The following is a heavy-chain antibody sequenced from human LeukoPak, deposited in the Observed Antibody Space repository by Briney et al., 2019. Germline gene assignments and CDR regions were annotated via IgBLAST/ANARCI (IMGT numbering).Heavy chain of an antibody. CDR3: ARNYYSDSSVYNNWFDP. CDR2: INSDGSST. J-gene: IGHJ5*02. CDR1: GFTXSSYW. D-gene: IGHD3-22*01. V-gene: IGHV3-74*01. Sequence: RLSCAXSGFTXSSYWMHWVRQAPGKGLVWVSRINSDGSSTSYADSVKGRFTISRDNAKNTLYLQMNSLRAEDTAVYYCARNYYSDSSVYNNWFDPWGQGTLVTVSS.